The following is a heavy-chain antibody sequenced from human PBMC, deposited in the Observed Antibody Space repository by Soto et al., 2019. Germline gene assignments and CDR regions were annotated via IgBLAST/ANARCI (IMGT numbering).Heavy chain of an antibody. Sequence: WGSLRLSCAASGFTVISNYIIWGRHSPCKWLEWVSVIYSGGSTYYADSVKGRFTISRDNSKNTLYLQMNSLRAEDTAVYYCARDLTRTVGKSAYYYGMDVWGQGTTVTVSS. D-gene: IGHD3-3*01. V-gene: IGHV3-53*01. CDR1: GFTVISNY. CDR3: ARDLTRTVGKSAYYYGMDV. CDR2: IYSGGST. J-gene: IGHJ6*02.